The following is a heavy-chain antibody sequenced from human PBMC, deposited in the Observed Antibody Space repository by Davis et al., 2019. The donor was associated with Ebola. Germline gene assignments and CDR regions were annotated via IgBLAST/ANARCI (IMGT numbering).Heavy chain of an antibody. CDR2: IYYSGST. CDR3: ASQKWYSSGWYGGYYFDY. D-gene: IGHD6-19*01. J-gene: IGHJ4*02. V-gene: IGHV4-30-2*03. Sequence: SETLSLTCAVSGVSISSGGDYYWNWIRQPPGKGLEWIGSIYYSGSTYYNPSLKSRVTISVDTSKNQFSLKLSSVTAADTAVYYCASQKWYSSGWYGGYYFDYWGQGTLVTVSS. CDR1: GVSISSGGDYY.